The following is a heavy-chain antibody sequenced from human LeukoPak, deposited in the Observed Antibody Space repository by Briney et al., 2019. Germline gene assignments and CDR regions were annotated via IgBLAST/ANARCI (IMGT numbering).Heavy chain of an antibody. Sequence: PSETLSLTCSVSGGSISSSSSYWGWIRQPPGKGLEWIGSVYYSGSSFDNPALKSRVTISVDTSKNQFSLKLSSVTTADTAVYYCARHRSGWLQSSFDYWGQGTLVTVSS. J-gene: IGHJ4*02. CDR1: GGSISSSSSY. V-gene: IGHV4-39*01. CDR3: ARHRSGWLQSSFDY. CDR2: VYYSGSS. D-gene: IGHD5-24*01.